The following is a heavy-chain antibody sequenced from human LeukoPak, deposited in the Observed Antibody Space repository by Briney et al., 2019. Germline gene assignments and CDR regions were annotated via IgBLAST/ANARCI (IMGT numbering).Heavy chain of an antibody. V-gene: IGHV3-74*01. Sequence: GGSLRLSCAASGFTFSSYWMHWVRQAPGKGLVWLSRINSDGSTTNYADSVKGRFTISRDNAKNTLYLQMNSLRAEDTALYYCAKDHRDSSSSFDYWGQGTLVTVSS. CDR3: AKDHRDSSSSFDY. J-gene: IGHJ4*02. D-gene: IGHD6-13*01. CDR2: INSDGSTT. CDR1: GFTFSSYW.